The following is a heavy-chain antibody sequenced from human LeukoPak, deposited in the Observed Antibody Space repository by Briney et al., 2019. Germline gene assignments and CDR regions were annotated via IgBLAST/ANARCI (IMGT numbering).Heavy chain of an antibody. CDR3: TRRVSTTRWFDP. D-gene: IGHD2-15*01. J-gene: IGHJ5*02. V-gene: IGHV3-74*01. Sequence: GGSLRLSCAASGFTFSSYWMHWVRQAPGKGLVWVSRIKSDGSTTNYADSVKGRFTISRDNAENTLYLQMNSLRVEDTAVYYCTRRVSTTRWFDPWGQGTLVAVSS. CDR2: IKSDGSTT. CDR1: GFTFSSYW.